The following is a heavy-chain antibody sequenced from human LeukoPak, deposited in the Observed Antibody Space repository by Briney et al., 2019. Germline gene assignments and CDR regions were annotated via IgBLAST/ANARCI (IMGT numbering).Heavy chain of an antibody. CDR3: AKEDTAMVASDY. D-gene: IGHD5-18*01. CDR1: GFTFSDYY. J-gene: IGHJ4*02. CDR2: ISSSGSTI. V-gene: IGHV3-11*01. Sequence: PGGSLRLSCAASGFTFSDYYMSWIRQAPGKGLEWVSYISSSGSTIYYADSVKGRFTISRDNAKNSLYLQMNRLRAEDTALYYCAKEDTAMVASDYWGQGTLVTVSS.